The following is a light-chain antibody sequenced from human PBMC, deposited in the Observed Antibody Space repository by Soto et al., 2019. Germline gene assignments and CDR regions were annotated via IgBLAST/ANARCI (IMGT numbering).Light chain of an antibody. CDR3: QTWDAGIRV. CDR2: LNSDGSH. V-gene: IGLV4-69*01. CDR1: SGHSNYG. Sequence: QSALTQSPSASASLGASVKLTCTLSSGHSNYGIAWHQQQPEKGPRYLMKLNSDGSHSKGDGIPDRFSGSSSGAEHYLSISSLQSEDEADYYCQTWDAGIRVFGGGTKLTVL. J-gene: IGLJ3*02.